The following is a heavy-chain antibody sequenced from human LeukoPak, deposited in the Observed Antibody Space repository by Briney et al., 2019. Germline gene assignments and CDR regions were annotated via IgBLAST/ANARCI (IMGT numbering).Heavy chain of an antibody. V-gene: IGHV4-34*01. D-gene: IGHD4-17*01. CDR2: INHSGSA. CDR1: GGSFSGYY. Sequence: PSETLSLTCAVSGGSFSGYYWTWIRQPPGKGLEWIGEINHSGSANYNPSLMSRVTISLNTSKNHFSLNLSSVTAADTAVYYCARGQGTVTTHWGQGTLVTVSS. CDR3: ARGQGTVTTH. J-gene: IGHJ4*02.